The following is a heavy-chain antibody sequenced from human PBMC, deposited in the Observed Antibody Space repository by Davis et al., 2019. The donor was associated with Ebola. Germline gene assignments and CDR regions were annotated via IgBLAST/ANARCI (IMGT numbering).Heavy chain of an antibody. Sequence: PGGSLRLSCAASGFTFSSYWMHWVRQAPGKGLVWVSRINSDGSSTSYADSVKGRFTISRDNAKNTLYLQMNSLRAEDTAVYYCARGGPYGPNWFDPWGQGTLVTVSS. V-gene: IGHV3-74*01. CDR2: INSDGSST. CDR1: GFTFSSYW. J-gene: IGHJ5*02. CDR3: ARGGPYGPNWFDP. D-gene: IGHD3-10*01.